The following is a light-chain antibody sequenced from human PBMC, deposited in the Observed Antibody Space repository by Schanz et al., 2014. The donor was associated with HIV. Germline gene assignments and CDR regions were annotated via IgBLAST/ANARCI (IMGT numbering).Light chain of an antibody. CDR3: SSHTSSNILWL. Sequence: QSALTQPPSASGSPGQSVTISCTGTSSDVGDYNYVSWYQQHPGKAPKLMIYEVTKRPSGVPDRFSGSKSGNTASLTVSGLQAADEADYYCSSHTSSNILWLFGGGT. V-gene: IGLV2-8*01. CDR1: SSDVGDYNY. J-gene: IGLJ3*02. CDR2: EVT.